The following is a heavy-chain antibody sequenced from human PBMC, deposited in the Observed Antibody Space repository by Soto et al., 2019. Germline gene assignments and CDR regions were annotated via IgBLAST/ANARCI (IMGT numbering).Heavy chain of an antibody. Sequence: ASVKVSCKASGYTFTSYGISWVRQAPGQGLEWMGWISAYNGNTNYAQKLQGRVTMTTDTSTSTAYMELRSLRSDDTAVYYCARDGTDIVVVVAATEYYYYGMDVWGQGTTVTVS. CDR1: GYTFTSYG. V-gene: IGHV1-18*04. CDR2: ISAYNGNT. D-gene: IGHD2-15*01. J-gene: IGHJ6*02. CDR3: ARDGTDIVVVVAATEYYYYGMDV.